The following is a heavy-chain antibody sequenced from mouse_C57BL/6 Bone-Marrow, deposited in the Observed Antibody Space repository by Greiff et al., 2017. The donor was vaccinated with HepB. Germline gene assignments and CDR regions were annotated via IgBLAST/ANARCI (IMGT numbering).Heavy chain of an antibody. CDR1: GYAFSSSW. J-gene: IGHJ3*01. Sequence: VQLQQSGPELVKPGASVKISCKASGYAFSSSWMNWVKQRPGKGLEWIGRIYPGDGDTNYNGTFKGKATLTADTSTSTADMQLSSLTSEDSAVYFCARGAYGYDGLFAYWGQGTGVTVSA. CDR3: ARGAYGYDGLFAY. V-gene: IGHV1-82*01. CDR2: IYPGDGDT. D-gene: IGHD2-2*01.